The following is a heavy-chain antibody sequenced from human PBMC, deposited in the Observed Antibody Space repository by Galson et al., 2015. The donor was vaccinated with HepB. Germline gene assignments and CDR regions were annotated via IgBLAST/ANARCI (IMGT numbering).Heavy chain of an antibody. J-gene: IGHJ5*02. CDR2: IYTSGST. Sequence: ETLSLTCTVSGGSISSYYWSWIRQPAGKGLEWIGRIYTSGSTNYNPSLKSRVTMSVDTSKNQFSLKLSSVTAADTAVYYCARSQRKALSIAARYWFDPWGQGTLVTVSS. CDR3: ARSQRKALSIAARYWFDP. D-gene: IGHD6-6*01. CDR1: GGSISSYY. V-gene: IGHV4-4*07.